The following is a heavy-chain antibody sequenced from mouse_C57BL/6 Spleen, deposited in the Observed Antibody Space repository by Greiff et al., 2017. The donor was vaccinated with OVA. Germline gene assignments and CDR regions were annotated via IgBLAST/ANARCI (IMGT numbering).Heavy chain of an antibody. CDR3: ARENPLDY. J-gene: IGHJ2*01. CDR2: INPNNGGT. Sequence: VQLQQSGPELVKPGASVKISCKASGYTFTDYYMNWVKQSHGKSLEWIGDINPNNGGTSYNQKFKGKATLTVDKSSSTAYMELRSLTSEDSAVYYCARENPLDYWGQGTTLTVSS. V-gene: IGHV1-26*01. CDR1: GYTFTDYY.